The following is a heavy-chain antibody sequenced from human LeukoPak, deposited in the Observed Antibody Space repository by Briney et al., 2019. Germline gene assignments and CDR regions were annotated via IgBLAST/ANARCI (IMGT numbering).Heavy chain of an antibody. J-gene: IGHJ4*02. CDR2: IGTAGDT. V-gene: IGHV3-13*04. Sequence: SGGSLRHSCAASGFPFRSYDFHWVRQATGKGLEWVSGIGTAGDTYYPGSVKGRFTISRDNAKNSLYLQMNSLRDEDTAVYYCARVSSGWRFDYWGQGALVTVSS. D-gene: IGHD6-19*01. CDR3: ARVSSGWRFDY. CDR1: GFPFRSYD.